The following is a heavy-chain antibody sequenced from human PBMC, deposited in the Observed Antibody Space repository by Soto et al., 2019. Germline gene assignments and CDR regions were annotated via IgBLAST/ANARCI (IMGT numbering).Heavy chain of an antibody. J-gene: IGHJ4*02. D-gene: IGHD3-10*02. Sequence: VQLLESGGGLVQPGGSLRLSCAASRFTFSSYAMSWVRQAPGKGLEWVSAISASGGSTYYADSVKGRFTISRDSSKNTLYLQMTSLRAEDTAVYYCAKDMAVFGESLDYWGQGTLVTVSS. V-gene: IGHV3-23*01. CDR2: ISASGGST. CDR1: RFTFSSYA. CDR3: AKDMAVFGESLDY.